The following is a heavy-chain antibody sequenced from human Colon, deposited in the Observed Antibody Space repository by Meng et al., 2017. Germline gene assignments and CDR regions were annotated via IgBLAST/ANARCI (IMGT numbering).Heavy chain of an antibody. CDR2: IDWDDDK. CDR1: GFSLSTTGMR. Sequence: TLVKPTQTLTLTCTFSGFSLSTTGMRVSWIRQPPGKALEWLARIDWDDDKFYSTSLKTRLTISKDTSKNQVVLTMTNMDPVDTATYYCARTINYDSSNYIPFDYWGQGTLVTVSS. CDR3: ARTINYDSSNYIPFDY. J-gene: IGHJ4*02. D-gene: IGHD3-22*01. V-gene: IGHV2-70*04.